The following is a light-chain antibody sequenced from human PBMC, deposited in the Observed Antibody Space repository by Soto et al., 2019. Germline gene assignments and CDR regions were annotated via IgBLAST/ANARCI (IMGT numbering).Light chain of an antibody. V-gene: IGKV1-8*01. CDR2: AAS. Sequence: AIHMTQSPSSFSASTGDTVTITCRASQGVSTYLAWYQQKPGQAPKVLIYAASTLQSGVPSRFSGSGSGTDFTLTISCLQSEDFASYYCQQYYSYPLTFGGGTQVEIK. CDR1: QGVSTY. J-gene: IGKJ4*01. CDR3: QQYYSYPLT.